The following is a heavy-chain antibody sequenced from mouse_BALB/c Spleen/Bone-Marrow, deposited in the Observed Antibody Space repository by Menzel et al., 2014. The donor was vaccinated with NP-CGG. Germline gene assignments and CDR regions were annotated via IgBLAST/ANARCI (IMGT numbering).Heavy chain of an antibody. Sequence: KISCKASGYVFTDYWMNWLRQRPGQGLEWIGQIFPVNADTNYKANFKDKVTLTADKSSTTAYMQLNSLTSEDSAVYFCARFATGSFAYWGQGTLVTVSA. CDR3: ARFATGSFAY. D-gene: IGHD1-1*01. CDR2: IFPVNADT. J-gene: IGHJ3*01. V-gene: IGHV1-80*01. CDR1: GYVFTDYW.